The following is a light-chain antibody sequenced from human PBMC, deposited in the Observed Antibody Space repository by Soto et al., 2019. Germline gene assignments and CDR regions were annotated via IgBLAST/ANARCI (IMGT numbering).Light chain of an antibody. CDR3: AAWDDNLDGYV. J-gene: IGLJ1*01. CDR2: YTT. V-gene: IGLV1-40*01. Sequence: QSVLTQPPSVSGAPGQRVTISCTGSSSNIGAGYDVHWYQHLPGTAPKLLIYYTTKRPSGVPDRFSGSKSATSASLDISGLQSEDEADYYCAAWDDNLDGYVFATGTKVTVL. CDR1: SSNIGAGYD.